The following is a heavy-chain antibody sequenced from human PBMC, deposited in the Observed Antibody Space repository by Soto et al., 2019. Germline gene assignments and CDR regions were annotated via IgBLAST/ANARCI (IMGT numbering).Heavy chain of an antibody. CDR3: ARVSYYDVVTGYDPQKYLYYAMDV. J-gene: IGHJ6*02. CDR1: GYSFNTYA. V-gene: IGHV1-18*04. D-gene: IGHD3-9*01. Sequence: QVQLVQSGGEVKKPGASVKVSCTASGYSFNTYAITWVRQAPGQGLEWLGWISASNGSTNYAKKVQDRLTMTTDTSTNTAYMDLRSLRPDDTAVYYCARVSYYDVVTGYDPQKYLYYAMDVWGQGTTVTVSS. CDR2: ISASNGST.